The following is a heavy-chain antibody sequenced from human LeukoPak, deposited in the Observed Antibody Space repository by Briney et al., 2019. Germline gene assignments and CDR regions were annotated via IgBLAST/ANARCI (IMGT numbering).Heavy chain of an antibody. CDR2: INHSGST. CDR1: GGSFSGYY. Sequence: SETLSLTCAVYGGSFSGYYWSWIRQPPGKGLEWIGEINHSGSTNYNPSLKSRVTISVDTSKNQFSLKLSSVTAADTAVYYCARGPRCSGGSCYSVRVDPRGQGTLVTVSS. V-gene: IGHV4-34*01. CDR3: ARGPRCSGGSCYSVRVDP. D-gene: IGHD2-15*01. J-gene: IGHJ5*02.